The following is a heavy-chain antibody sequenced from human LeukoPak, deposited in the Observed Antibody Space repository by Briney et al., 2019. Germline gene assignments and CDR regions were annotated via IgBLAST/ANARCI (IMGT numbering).Heavy chain of an antibody. Sequence: ASVKVSCKVSGYTLTELPMHWVRQAPGKGLEWMGGFDPEDGETIHAQKFQGRVTMTEDTSTDTAYTELSSLRSEDTAVYYCASPAAAGTRGAFDIWGQGTMVTVSS. D-gene: IGHD6-13*01. CDR2: FDPEDGET. CDR3: ASPAAAGTRGAFDI. J-gene: IGHJ3*02. V-gene: IGHV1-24*01. CDR1: GYTLTELP.